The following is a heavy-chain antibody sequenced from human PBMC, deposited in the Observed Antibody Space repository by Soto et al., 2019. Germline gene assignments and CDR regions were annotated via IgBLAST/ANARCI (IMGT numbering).Heavy chain of an antibody. D-gene: IGHD3-10*01. Sequence: NPGGSLRLSCTGSGSMFRDYFVNWFRQAPGKGLEWLGFIRPQAFGGTKEYAASVQGRFSISRDDSKFIVDLQIDSLKTDDTAVYYCGRGIPAQVWGQGTLVTVSS. CDR3: GRGIPAQV. CDR2: IRPQAFGGTK. CDR1: GSMFRDYF. J-gene: IGHJ4*02. V-gene: IGHV3-49*05.